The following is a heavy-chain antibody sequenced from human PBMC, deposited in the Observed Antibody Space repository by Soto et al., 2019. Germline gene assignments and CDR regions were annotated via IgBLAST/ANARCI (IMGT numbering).Heavy chain of an antibody. Sequence: SQPLSLTCAISGDSVSSATATWSWIRQSPSRGLEWLGRTYYRSKWYNDYAVSVKSRVTINTDTSKNQLSLQLNSVTPEDTAVYYCARGVTAAADWGQGTLVTVSS. CDR2: TYYRSKWYN. CDR3: ARGVTAAAD. D-gene: IGHD6-13*01. V-gene: IGHV6-1*01. CDR1: GDSVSSATAT. J-gene: IGHJ4*02.